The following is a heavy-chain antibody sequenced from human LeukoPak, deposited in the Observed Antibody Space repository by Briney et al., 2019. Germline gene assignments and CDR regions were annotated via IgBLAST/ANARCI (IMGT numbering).Heavy chain of an antibody. Sequence: PGGSLRLSCAASGFTFSSYEMNWVRQAPGKGLEWVSSISSSSSYIYYADSVKGRFTISRDNAKNSLYLQMNSLRAEDTAVYYCARADAEAYNWFDPWGQGTLVTVSS. V-gene: IGHV3-21*01. J-gene: IGHJ5*02. CDR1: GFTFSSYE. D-gene: IGHD1-14*01. CDR2: ISSSSSYI. CDR3: ARADAEAYNWFDP.